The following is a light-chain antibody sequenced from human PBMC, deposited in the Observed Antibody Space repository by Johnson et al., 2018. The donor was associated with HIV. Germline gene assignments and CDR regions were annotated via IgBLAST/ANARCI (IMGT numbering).Light chain of an antibody. CDR2: ENT. CDR3: ATWDRSLSAAGV. V-gene: IGLV1-51*02. Sequence: QSMLTQPPSVSAAPGQKVTISCSGSSSNIGNNYVSWYRQLPGTAPKLLIYENTQRPSGIPDRFSGSKSGASATLGITGLQTGDEADYYCATWDRSLSAAGVFGTGTKVTVL. J-gene: IGLJ1*01. CDR1: SSNIGNNY.